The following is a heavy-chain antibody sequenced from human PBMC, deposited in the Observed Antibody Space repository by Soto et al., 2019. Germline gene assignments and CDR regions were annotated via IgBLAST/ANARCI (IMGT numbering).Heavy chain of an antibody. J-gene: IGHJ5*02. CDR3: TRLGNGKWFDP. CDR1: GGSISSGGYY. D-gene: IGHD3-16*01. V-gene: IGHV4-31*03. CDR2: IDNSGRA. Sequence: QVQLQESGPGLVKPSQTLSLTCTVSGGSISSGGYYWSWIRQHPGRGPEWVGFIDNSGRAYYYPSLKSRVTISVDTSKNQYSLKMSSVTAADTAVYYGTRLGNGKWFDPWGQGTLVTVST.